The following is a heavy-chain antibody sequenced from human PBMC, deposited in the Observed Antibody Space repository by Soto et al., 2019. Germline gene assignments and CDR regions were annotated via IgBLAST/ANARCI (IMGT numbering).Heavy chain of an antibody. CDR2: IYYSGNT. CDR1: GGSISSYY. Sequence: SETLSLTCTFSGGSISSYYWSWIRQPPGKGLEWIGYIYYSGNTNYNPSLKSRVTISVDTSKTQSSLKLSSVTAADTAVYYCARLSRDGYNIDAFDIWGQGTMVTVSS. J-gene: IGHJ3*02. CDR3: ARLSRDGYNIDAFDI. V-gene: IGHV4-59*08. D-gene: IGHD5-12*01.